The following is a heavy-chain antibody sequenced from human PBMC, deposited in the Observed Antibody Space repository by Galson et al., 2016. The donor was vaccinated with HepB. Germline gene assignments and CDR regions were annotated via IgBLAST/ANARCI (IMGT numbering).Heavy chain of an antibody. Sequence: SLRLSCAASGFTLSIEAMYWVRQAPDKGLEFVAATSYDGETKYYADSVRGRFTISRDNSKNTLYLQMNSLRVEDTALYYCAKDWGLGVWGQGTTVTVSS. V-gene: IGHV3-30-3*02. CDR3: AKDWGLGV. D-gene: IGHD3-16*01. J-gene: IGHJ6*02. CDR2: TSYDGETK. CDR1: GFTLSIEA.